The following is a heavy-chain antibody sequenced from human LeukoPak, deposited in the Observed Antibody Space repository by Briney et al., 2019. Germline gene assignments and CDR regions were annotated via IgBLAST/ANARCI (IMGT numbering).Heavy chain of an antibody. D-gene: IGHD5-18*01. V-gene: IGHV1-2*02. CDR2: VNSDSGGT. CDR3: ARDSTAMTGLNMDV. Sequence: ASVKVSCKASGNTFTDYHIHWVRQAPGQGLEWMGWVNSDSGGTNYAQKFQGRVTMTRDTSITIAYMELSSLRSDDAAIYYCARDSTAMTGLNMDVWGQGTTVTVSS. J-gene: IGHJ6*02. CDR1: GNTFTDYH.